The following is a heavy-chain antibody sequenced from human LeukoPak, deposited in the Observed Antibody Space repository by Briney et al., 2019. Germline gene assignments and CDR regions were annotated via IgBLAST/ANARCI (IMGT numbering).Heavy chain of an antibody. Sequence: GGSLRLSCAASGYTFSSYAMSWVRQAPGKGLEWVSAISGSGGSTYYAASVKGRFTISRDNSKNTLYLQMNSLRAEDTAVYYCAKIPLIVVVPAALDYWGQGTLVTVSS. CDR1: GYTFSSYA. CDR3: AKIPLIVVVPAALDY. D-gene: IGHD2-2*01. CDR2: ISGSGGST. J-gene: IGHJ4*02. V-gene: IGHV3-23*01.